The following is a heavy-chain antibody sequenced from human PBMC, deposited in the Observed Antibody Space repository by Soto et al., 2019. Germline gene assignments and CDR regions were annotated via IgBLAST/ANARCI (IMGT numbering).Heavy chain of an antibody. V-gene: IGHV3-21*01. CDR2: ISSTSKYI. Sequence: EVQLVESGGGLVKPGGSLRVSCAASGFTFSNYSMNWVRQAPGKGLEWVSSISSTSKYIYYADSVKGRFTISRDNAKKSLYLQMNSLRAEDTAVYCCARGLSSGWFDYWGQGTLVTVSA. CDR1: GFTFSNYS. CDR3: ARGLSSGWFDY. J-gene: IGHJ5*01. D-gene: IGHD6-19*01.